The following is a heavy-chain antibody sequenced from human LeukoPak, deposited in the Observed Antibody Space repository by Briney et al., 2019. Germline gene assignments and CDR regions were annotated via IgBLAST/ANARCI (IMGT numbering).Heavy chain of an antibody. CDR1: GFTFSDYY. Sequence: PGGSLRLSCAASGFTFSDYYMSWIRQAPGKGLEWVSYISSSGSTIYYADSVKGRFTISRDNAKNSMYLQMNSLRAEDTAVYYCARDWIAVAGENGMDVWGQGTTVTVSS. CDR3: ARDWIAVAGENGMDV. CDR2: ISSSGSTI. V-gene: IGHV3-11*01. D-gene: IGHD6-19*01. J-gene: IGHJ6*02.